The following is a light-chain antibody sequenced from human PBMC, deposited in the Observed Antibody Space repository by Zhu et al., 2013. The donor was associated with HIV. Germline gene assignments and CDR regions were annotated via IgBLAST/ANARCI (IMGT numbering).Light chain of an antibody. CDR1: QGISNY. CDR3: QHYSTAPWT. CDR2: SAS. Sequence: DIQMTQSPSSLSASVGDRITITCRASQGISNYLVWYQQKPGKVPKALIYSASTLQSGVPSRFSGSASGTDFTLTISSLQPDDVATYYCQHYSTAPWTFGQGTKGGNQT. V-gene: IGKV1-27*01. J-gene: IGKJ1*01.